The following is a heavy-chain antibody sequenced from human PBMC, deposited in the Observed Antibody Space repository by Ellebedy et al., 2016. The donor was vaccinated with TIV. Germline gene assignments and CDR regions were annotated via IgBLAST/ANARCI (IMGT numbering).Heavy chain of an antibody. CDR2: INHSGST. D-gene: IGHD1-26*01. V-gene: IGHV4-34*01. Sequence: MPGGSLRLSCAVYGGSFSGYYWSWIRQPPGKGLEWIGEINHSGSTNYNPSLKSRVTISVDTSKNQFSLKLSSVTAADTAVYYCARGRPGATRLGAYVRGSRRNYYFDYWGQGTLVTVSS. CDR3: ARGRPGATRLGAYVRGSRRNYYFDY. CDR1: GGSFSGYY. J-gene: IGHJ4*02.